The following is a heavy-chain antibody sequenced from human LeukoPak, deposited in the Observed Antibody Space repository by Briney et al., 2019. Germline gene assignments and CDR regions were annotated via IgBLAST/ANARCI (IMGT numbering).Heavy chain of an antibody. CDR1: GGSISSYY. Sequence: PSETLSLTCTVSGGSISSYYWSWIRQPAGKGLEWIGRIYISGSTNYNPSLKSRVTMSVDTSKNQFSLKLSSVTAADTAVYYCARVYYGSGSYYRPDYYYYYMDVWGKGTTVTVSS. V-gene: IGHV4-4*07. D-gene: IGHD3-10*01. CDR2: IYISGST. J-gene: IGHJ6*03. CDR3: ARVYYGSGSYYRPDYYYYYMDV.